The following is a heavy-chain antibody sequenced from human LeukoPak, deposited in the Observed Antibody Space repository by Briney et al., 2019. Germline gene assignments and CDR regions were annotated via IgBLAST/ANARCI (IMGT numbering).Heavy chain of an antibody. CDR3: AIDYSSSSYYYYMDV. V-gene: IGHV1-46*01. Sequence: GASVKVSCKASGYTFTSYYMHWVRQAPGQGLEWMGIINPSGGSTSYAQKFQGRVTMTRDMSTSTVYMELSSLRSEDTAVYYCAIDYSSSSYYYYMDVWGKGTTVTVSS. CDR1: GYTFTSYY. CDR2: INPSGGST. D-gene: IGHD6-6*01. J-gene: IGHJ6*03.